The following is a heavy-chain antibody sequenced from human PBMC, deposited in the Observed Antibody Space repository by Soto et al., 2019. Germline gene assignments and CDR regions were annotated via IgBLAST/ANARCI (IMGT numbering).Heavy chain of an antibody. CDR1: GFSLSTSGVG. CDR2: IYWDDDK. J-gene: IGHJ4*02. Sequence: QITLKESGPTLVKPTQTLTLTCTFSGFSLSTSGVGVGWIRQPPGKALEWLALIYWDDDKSYSPSLKSRLTITKDTAKHQEVLTINNMDPLDTAHYYRAHLSPSYCSSPRCFRFDYWGQETLVTVSS. CDR3: AHLSPSYCSSPRCFRFDY. V-gene: IGHV2-5*02. D-gene: IGHD2-2*01.